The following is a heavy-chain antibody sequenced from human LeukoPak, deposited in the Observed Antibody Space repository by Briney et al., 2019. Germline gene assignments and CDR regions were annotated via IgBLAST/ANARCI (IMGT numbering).Heavy chain of an antibody. CDR3: AADPTMVRGVIHDY. CDR1: GFTFTSSA. D-gene: IGHD3-10*01. V-gene: IGHV1-58*01. CDR2: IVVGSGNT. Sequence: GASVTVSCTASGFTFTSSAVQWVRQARGQRLEWIGWIVVGSGNTNYAQKFQERVTITRDMSTSTAYTELSSLRSEDTAVYYCAADPTMVRGVIHDYWGQGTLVTVSS. J-gene: IGHJ4*02.